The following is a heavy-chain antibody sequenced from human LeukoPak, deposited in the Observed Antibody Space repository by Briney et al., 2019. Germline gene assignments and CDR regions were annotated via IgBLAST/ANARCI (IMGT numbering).Heavy chain of an antibody. CDR3: ARDTDTYYYDSTSYGMDV. CDR2: IWYDGSNK. D-gene: IGHD3-22*01. Sequence: PGGSLRLSCAASGFTFSSYGMHWVRQAPGKGLEWVAVIWYDGSNKYYADSVKGRFTISRDNSKNTLYLQMNSLRAEDTAVYYCARDTDTYYYDSTSYGMDVWGQGTTVTVSS. CDR1: GFTFSSYG. J-gene: IGHJ6*02. V-gene: IGHV3-33*01.